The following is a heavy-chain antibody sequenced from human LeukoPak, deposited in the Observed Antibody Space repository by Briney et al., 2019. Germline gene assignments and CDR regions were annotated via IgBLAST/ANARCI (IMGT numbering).Heavy chain of an antibody. Sequence: PGGSLRLSCAAPGFTFSSYGMHWVRQAPGKGLEWMAVISDDGSQTHYADSMKGRFTVSRDNSKDTVFLQMNSLRAEDTAVYFCGKAVLPTPMSFVHDFWGQGALVTVSS. V-gene: IGHV3-30*18. D-gene: IGHD3-10*02. CDR1: GFTFSSYG. CDR3: GKAVLPTPMSFVHDF. J-gene: IGHJ4*02. CDR2: ISDDGSQT.